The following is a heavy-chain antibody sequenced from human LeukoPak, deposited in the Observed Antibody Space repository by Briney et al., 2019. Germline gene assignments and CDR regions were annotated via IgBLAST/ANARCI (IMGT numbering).Heavy chain of an antibody. V-gene: IGHV3-48*03. CDR2: ISSSGSTI. J-gene: IGHJ4*02. CDR1: GFTFSSYE. Sequence: QTGGSLRLSCAASGFTFSSYEMNWVRQAPGKGLEWVSYISSSGSTIYYADSVKGRFTISRDNAKNSLYLQMNSLRAEDTAVYYCARDPGYSSGWYEKDYWGQGTLVTVSS. D-gene: IGHD6-19*01. CDR3: ARDPGYSSGWYEKDY.